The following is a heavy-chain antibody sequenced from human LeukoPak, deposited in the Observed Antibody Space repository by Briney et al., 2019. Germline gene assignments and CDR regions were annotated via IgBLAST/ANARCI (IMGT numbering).Heavy chain of an antibody. CDR2: ISSSSSYI. V-gene: IGHV3-21*01. Sequence: GGSLRLSCAASGFTFSSYSMNWVRQAPGKGLEWVSSISSSSSYIYYADSVKGRFTISRDNAKNSLYLQMNSLRAEDTAVYYCAREGPYSSSWHLLQPDAFAIWGQGTMVTVSS. CDR1: GFTFSSYS. D-gene: IGHD6-13*01. CDR3: AREGPYSSSWHLLQPDAFAI. J-gene: IGHJ3*02.